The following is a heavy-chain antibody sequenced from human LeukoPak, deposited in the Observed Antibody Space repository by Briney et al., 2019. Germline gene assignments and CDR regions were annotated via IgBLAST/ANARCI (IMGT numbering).Heavy chain of an antibody. V-gene: IGHV4-59*08. D-gene: IGHD3-3*01. CDR3: ARTYDFGRGPPGDAFDN. CDR2: ISYSGST. J-gene: IGHJ3*02. CDR1: GGSISSYY. Sequence: SETLSLTCTVSGGSISSYYWSWIRQPPGKGLEWIGYISYSGSTNYNPSLKSRVTISVDTSKNQFSLKLSSVTAADTAVYSCARTYDFGRGPPGDAFDNWGPGTLVIVSS.